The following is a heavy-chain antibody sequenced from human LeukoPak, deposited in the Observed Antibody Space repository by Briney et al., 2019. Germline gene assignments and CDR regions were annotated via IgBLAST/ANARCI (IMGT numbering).Heavy chain of an antibody. D-gene: IGHD2-2*01. CDR3: ARERLYCSSTSCPTYGMDV. Sequence: GSLRLSCAASGFTVSTSYMNWVRQAPGKGLEWIGRIYTSGSTNYNPSLKSRVTMSVDTSKNQFSLKLSSVTAADTAVYYCARERLYCSSTSCPTYGMDVWGQGTTVTVSS. CDR2: IYTSGST. CDR1: GFTVSTSY. V-gene: IGHV4-4*07. J-gene: IGHJ6*02.